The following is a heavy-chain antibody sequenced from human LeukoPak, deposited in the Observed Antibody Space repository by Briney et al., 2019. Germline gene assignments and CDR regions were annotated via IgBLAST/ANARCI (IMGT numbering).Heavy chain of an antibody. CDR1: GATLTELS. J-gene: IGHJ4*02. Sequence: ASVKVSCKLSGATLTELSMHWVRQSPGKGPEWMGGFVPEDGETIYAQKFQGRVTMPEDTSTGTGYMELSSLRSDDTAVYFCATLPRGHFFDSWGQGTLVTVSS. CDR2: FVPEDGET. V-gene: IGHV1-24*01. CDR3: ATLPRGHFFDS. D-gene: IGHD3-10*01.